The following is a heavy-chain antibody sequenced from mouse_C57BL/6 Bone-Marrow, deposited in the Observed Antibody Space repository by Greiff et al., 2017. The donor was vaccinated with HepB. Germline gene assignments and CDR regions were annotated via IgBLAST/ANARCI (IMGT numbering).Heavy chain of an antibody. D-gene: IGHD1-1*01. CDR3: ARGATTVAMDY. CDR1: GYTFTDYN. CDR2: INPNNGGT. J-gene: IGHJ4*01. V-gene: IGHV1-22*01. Sequence: VKPGASVKMSCKASGYTFTDYNMHWVKQSHGKSLEWIGYINPNNGGTSYNQKFKGKATLTVNKSSSTAYMELRSLTSEDSAVYYCARGATTVAMDYWGQGTSVTVSS.